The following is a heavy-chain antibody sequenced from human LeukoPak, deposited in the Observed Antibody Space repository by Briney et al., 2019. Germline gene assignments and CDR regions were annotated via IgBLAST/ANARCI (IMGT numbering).Heavy chain of an antibody. CDR1: GFTFSSYS. J-gene: IGHJ5*02. V-gene: IGHV3-21*01. D-gene: IGHD3-22*01. CDR3: ARAGDYYDSSGPLNP. Sequence: GGSLRLSCAASGFTFSSYSMNWVRQAPGKGLEWVSSISSSSSYIYYADSVKGRFTISRDNAKNSLYLQMNSLRAEDTAVYYCARAGDYYDSSGPLNPWGQGTLVTVSS. CDR2: ISSSSSYI.